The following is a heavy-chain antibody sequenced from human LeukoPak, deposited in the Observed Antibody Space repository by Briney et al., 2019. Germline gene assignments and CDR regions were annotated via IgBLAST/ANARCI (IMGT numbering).Heavy chain of an antibody. J-gene: IGHJ4*02. CDR2: IIPIFGTA. Sequence: ASVKVSCKASGGTFSSYAISWVRQAPGQGLEWMGGIIPIFGTANYGQKFQGRVTITADESTSTAYMELSSLRSDDTAVYYCARVIKGSGSYYNDPSTPIKFDYWGQGTLVTVSS. V-gene: IGHV1-69*13. D-gene: IGHD3-10*01. CDR1: GGTFSSYA. CDR3: ARVIKGSGSYYNDPSTPIKFDY.